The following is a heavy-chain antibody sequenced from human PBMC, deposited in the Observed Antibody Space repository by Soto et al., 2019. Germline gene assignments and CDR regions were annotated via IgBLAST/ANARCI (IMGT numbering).Heavy chain of an antibody. Sequence: QITLKESGPTLVKPTETLTLTCTFSGFSLSTSGVGVGWVRQPPGKALELLLFIYWDDDKRYSPSLRSRLTITKDASKNQVVLKMTNMAPVDTATYFCAHRRIGGSQWNYGELDYWGQGTLVTVSS. CDR2: IYWDDDK. J-gene: IGHJ4*02. D-gene: IGHD1-7*01. CDR1: GFSLSTSGVG. V-gene: IGHV2-5*02. CDR3: AHRRIGGSQWNYGELDY.